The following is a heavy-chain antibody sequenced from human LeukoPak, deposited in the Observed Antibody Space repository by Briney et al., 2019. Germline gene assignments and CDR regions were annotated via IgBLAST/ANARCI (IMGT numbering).Heavy chain of an antibody. CDR3: AKAASSSWPSYYYGMDV. CDR1: GFIFSSYS. CDR2: ITGSGGNT. J-gene: IGHJ6*02. V-gene: IGHV3-23*01. D-gene: IGHD6-13*01. Sequence: GGSLRLSCAASGFIFSSYSMSWVRQAPGTGLEWVSVITGSGGNTYYADSVKGRFTISKDNSKNTVYLQMSSLRVDDTAVYYCAKAASSSWPSYYYGMDVWGQGTTVTVSS.